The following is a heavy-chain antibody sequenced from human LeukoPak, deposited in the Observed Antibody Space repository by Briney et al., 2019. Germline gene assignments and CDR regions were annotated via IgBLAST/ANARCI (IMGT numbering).Heavy chain of an antibody. J-gene: IGHJ5*02. Sequence: GGSLRLSCAASGFTFSSYWMSWVRQAPGKGLEWVANIKQDGSEKYYVDSVKGRFTISRDNAKNSLYLQMNSLRAEDTAVYYCARVGDIVVVDNWFDPWGQGTLVTVSS. D-gene: IGHD2-2*01. V-gene: IGHV3-7*01. CDR2: IKQDGSEK. CDR1: GFTFSSYW. CDR3: ARVGDIVVVDNWFDP.